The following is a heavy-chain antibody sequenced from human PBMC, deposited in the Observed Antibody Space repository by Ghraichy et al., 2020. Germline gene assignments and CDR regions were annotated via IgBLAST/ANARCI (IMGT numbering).Heavy chain of an antibody. CDR3: ARQLYYYDSRGGGSAFDM. V-gene: IGHV4-39*01. CDR2: YYYTGST. J-gene: IGHJ3*02. Sequence: SQTLSLTCTVSGGSFSTRDYFWGWIRKSPGKGLEWIGTYYYTGSTYYNSSLNSRVTISVDTSKSRFSLKLSPVTAADTAVYYCARQLYYYDSRGGGSAFDMSGQGAMVTVSS. D-gene: IGHD3-22*01. CDR1: GGSFSTRDYF.